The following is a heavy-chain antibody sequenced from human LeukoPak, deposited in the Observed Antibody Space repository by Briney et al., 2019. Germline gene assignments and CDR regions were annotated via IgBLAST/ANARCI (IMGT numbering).Heavy chain of an antibody. V-gene: IGHV1-46*01. CDR3: ARDYCSSTSCYWFDP. D-gene: IGHD2-2*01. CDR2: INPSGGST. CDR1: GYTFTSYY. Sequence: GASVKVSCKASGYTFTSYYMHWVRQAPGQGLEWMGIINPSGGSTSYAQKLQGRVTMTTDTSTSTAYMELRSLRSDDTAVYYCARDYCSSTSCYWFDPWGQGTLVTVSS. J-gene: IGHJ5*02.